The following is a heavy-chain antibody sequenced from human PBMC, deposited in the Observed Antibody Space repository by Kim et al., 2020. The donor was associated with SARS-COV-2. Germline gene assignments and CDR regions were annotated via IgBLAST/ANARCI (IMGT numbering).Heavy chain of an antibody. Sequence: GGSLRLSCAASGFTFSSYAMSWVRQAPGKGLEWVSAISGSGGSTYYADSVKGRFTISRDNSKNTLYLQMNSLRAEDTAVYYCAKGAMGYGGNSGDWCFDYWGQGTLVTVSS. CDR2: ISGSGGST. J-gene: IGHJ4*02. CDR1: GFTFSSYA. V-gene: IGHV3-23*01. D-gene: IGHD4-17*01. CDR3: AKGAMGYGGNSGDWCFDY.